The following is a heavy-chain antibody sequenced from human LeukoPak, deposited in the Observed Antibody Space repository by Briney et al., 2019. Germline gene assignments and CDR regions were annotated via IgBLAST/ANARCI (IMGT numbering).Heavy chain of an antibody. V-gene: IGHV3-30*04. D-gene: IGHD6-19*01. J-gene: IGHJ4*02. CDR1: GFTFSSYA. CDR3: ARSRWLVRSVIDY. CDR2: ISYDGSNK. Sequence: PGGSLRLSCAAPGFTFSSYAMHWVRQAPGKGLEWVAVISYDGSNKYYADSVKGRFTISRDNSKNTLYLQMNSLRAEDTAVYYCARSRWLVRSVIDYWGQGTLVTVSS.